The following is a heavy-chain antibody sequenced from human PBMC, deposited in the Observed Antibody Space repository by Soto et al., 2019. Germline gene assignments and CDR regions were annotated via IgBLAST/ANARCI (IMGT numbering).Heavy chain of an antibody. D-gene: IGHD4-17*01. V-gene: IGHV4-31*03. CDR2: IHYSGST. CDR1: GGSISSGGYY. J-gene: IGHJ6*02. CDR3: ARAAPPHGDYDEVAHYYSSAVDV. Sequence: PSETLSLTCTVSGGSISSGGYYWSWIRQHPGKGLEWIGYIHYSGSTYYNPSLKSRVTISVDTSKNQFSLKLSSVPAADTAVYFCARAAPPHGDYDEVAHYYSSAVDVWGQGTPVTVSS.